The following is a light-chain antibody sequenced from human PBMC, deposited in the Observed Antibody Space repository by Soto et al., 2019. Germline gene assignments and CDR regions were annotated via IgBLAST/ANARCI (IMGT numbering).Light chain of an antibody. Sequence: EIVMTQSPATLSVSPGERATLSCRASQTVGRNLAWYQQKPGQAPRLLIYGASSRAIGIPDRFSGSGSGTDFTLTISRLEPEDFAVYYCQQYGSSPATFGQGTKVDIK. V-gene: IGKV3-20*01. CDR3: QQYGSSPAT. J-gene: IGKJ1*01. CDR1: QTVGRN. CDR2: GAS.